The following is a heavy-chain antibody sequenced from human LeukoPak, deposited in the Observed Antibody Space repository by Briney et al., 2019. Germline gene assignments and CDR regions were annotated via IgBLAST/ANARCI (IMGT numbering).Heavy chain of an antibody. D-gene: IGHD3-22*01. Sequence: GGSLRLSCALSGFTVSINYMSWVRQAPGKGLEWVSVIYSGGSTYYADSVKGRFTISRDNSKNTLYLQMNSLRAEDTAVYYCAREARYYDSSAYWGQGTLVTVSS. CDR2: IYSGGST. V-gene: IGHV3-53*01. J-gene: IGHJ4*02. CDR1: GFTVSINY. CDR3: AREARYYDSSAY.